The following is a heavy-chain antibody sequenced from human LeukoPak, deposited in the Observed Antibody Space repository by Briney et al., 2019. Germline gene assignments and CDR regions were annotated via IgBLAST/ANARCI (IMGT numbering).Heavy chain of an antibody. J-gene: IGHJ3*02. V-gene: IGHV1-2*02. CDR3: ARDWVAAEPAFDI. CDR1: GYTFTGYY. D-gene: IGHD6-25*01. CDR2: INPNSGGT. Sequence: ASVKVSCKASGYTFTGYYMHWVRQAPGQGLEWMGWINPNSGGTNYAQKFQGRVTMTRDTSISTAYMELSRLRSDDTAVYYCARDWVAAEPAFDIWGQGTMVTVSS.